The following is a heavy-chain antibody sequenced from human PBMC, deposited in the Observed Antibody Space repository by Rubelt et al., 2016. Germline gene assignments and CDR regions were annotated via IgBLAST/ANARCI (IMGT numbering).Heavy chain of an antibody. CDR2: IHGVDKT. V-gene: IGHV3-66*04. CDR1: RFTVGVNY. D-gene: IGHD5-12*01. CDR3: ASHSGSFDY. Sequence: EVQLLESGGGLVQPGGSLRLSCAASRFTVGVNYVYWVRQAPGKGLEWVSCIHGVDKTYYAESVRGRFTISRDISMNTVYLQMVGLRAEDTAVYYCASHSGSFDYGGQGTLVTVST. J-gene: IGHJ4*02.